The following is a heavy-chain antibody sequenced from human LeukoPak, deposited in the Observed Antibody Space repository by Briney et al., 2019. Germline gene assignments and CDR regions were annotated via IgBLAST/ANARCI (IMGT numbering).Heavy chain of an antibody. J-gene: IGHJ4*02. Sequence: AGGSLRLSCAASGFTFSSYAMSWVRQAPGKGLEWVSSISGSGGSTYYADSVKGRFTISRDNSKNTLYLQMNSLRAEDTAVYYCAKERDYDFWSGYSESGRFDYWGQGTLVTVSS. V-gene: IGHV3-23*01. D-gene: IGHD3-3*01. CDR3: AKERDYDFWSGYSESGRFDY. CDR2: ISGSGGST. CDR1: GFTFSSYA.